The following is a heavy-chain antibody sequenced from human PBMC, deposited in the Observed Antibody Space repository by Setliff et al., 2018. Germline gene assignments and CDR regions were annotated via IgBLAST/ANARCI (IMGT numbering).Heavy chain of an antibody. CDR1: GGSFKNHA. CDR3: AISTLSICSGGSCPNAFDV. J-gene: IGHJ3*01. Sequence: SVKVSCKTSGGSFKNHAITWVRQAPGQGLEWMGGTFPMFDRPNYAQKFQARVTITADESTNTAYIEIRSLRSEDTAVYYCAISTLSICSGGSCPNAFDVWGQGTMVTVSS. V-gene: IGHV1-69*13. D-gene: IGHD2-15*01. CDR2: TFPMFDRP.